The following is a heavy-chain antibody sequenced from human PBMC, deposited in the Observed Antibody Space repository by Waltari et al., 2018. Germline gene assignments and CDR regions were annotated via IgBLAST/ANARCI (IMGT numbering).Heavy chain of an antibody. CDR3: ARDQREATTVTSYYFDY. D-gene: IGHD4-17*01. J-gene: IGHJ4*02. CDR1: GATFSSYA. CDR2: IIPIFGTA. V-gene: IGHV1-69*08. Sequence: QVQLVQSGAEVKKPGSSVKVSCKASGATFSSYAISWVRQAPGQGLEWMGRIIPIFGTANYAQKFQGRVTITADKSTSTAYMELSSLRSEDTAVYYCARDQREATTVTSYYFDYWGQGTLVTVSS.